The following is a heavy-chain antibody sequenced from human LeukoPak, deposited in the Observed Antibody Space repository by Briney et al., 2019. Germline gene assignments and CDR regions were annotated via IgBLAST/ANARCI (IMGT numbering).Heavy chain of an antibody. D-gene: IGHD6-6*01. Sequence: PGGSLRLSCAASGFTFSSYAMHWVRQAPGKGLEWVAVISYDGSNKYYADSVKGRFTISRDNSKNTLYLQMNSLRAEDTAVYYCARGDSSSWLPSVYYYYYGMDVWGQGTTVTVSS. CDR3: ARGDSSSWLPSVYYYYYGMDV. J-gene: IGHJ6*02. CDR1: GFTFSSYA. V-gene: IGHV3-30-3*01. CDR2: ISYDGSNK.